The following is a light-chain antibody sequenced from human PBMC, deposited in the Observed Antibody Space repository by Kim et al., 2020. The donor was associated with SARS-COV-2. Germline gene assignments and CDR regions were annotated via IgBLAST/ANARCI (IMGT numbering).Light chain of an antibody. Sequence: DIQMTQSPSTLSASLGDRLTITCRASQSINDWLAWYQQKPGKAPKLLIYDASTLESGVPSRFSGSGSGTHFTLTISSLQPDDFATYYCQHYDSYSPWTFGQGTKLEI. J-gene: IGKJ1*01. CDR1: QSINDW. CDR3: QHYDSYSPWT. CDR2: DAS. V-gene: IGKV1-5*01.